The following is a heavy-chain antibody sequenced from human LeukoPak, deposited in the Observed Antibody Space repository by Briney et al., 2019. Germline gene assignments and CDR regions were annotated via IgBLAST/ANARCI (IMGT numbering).Heavy chain of an antibody. V-gene: IGHV3-33*01. CDR1: GYTFSSHG. Sequence: GGSLRLSCAAAGYTFSSHGMHWVRQAPGKGLEWVALIWYDGNKKYYSESVKGRFTISRDNPKTTLYLQMNSLRAEDTAVYYCAREFNYYDSSGYYNAQVPMDYWGQGTLVTVSS. D-gene: IGHD3-22*01. CDR2: IWYDGNKK. CDR3: AREFNYYDSSGYYNAQVPMDY. J-gene: IGHJ4*02.